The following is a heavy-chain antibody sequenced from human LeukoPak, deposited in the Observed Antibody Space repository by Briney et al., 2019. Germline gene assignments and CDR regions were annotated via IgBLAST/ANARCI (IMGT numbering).Heavy chain of an antibody. D-gene: IGHD3-3*01. CDR3: AGDEGFFYGMDV. CDR2: ISGGRTYI. V-gene: IGHV3-21*01. CDR1: GYAFSSYN. J-gene: IGHJ6*02. Sequence: GGSLRLSCAASGYAFSSYNMNWVRQAPGKGLEWVSCISGGRTYIYYADSVKGRFTISRDNAKNSLYLEMNSLRVEDTAVYYCAGDEGFFYGMDVWGQGTTVTVSS.